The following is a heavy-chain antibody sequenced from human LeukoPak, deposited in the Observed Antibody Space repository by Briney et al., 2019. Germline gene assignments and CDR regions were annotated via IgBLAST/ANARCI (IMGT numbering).Heavy chain of an antibody. CDR3: ASGEVAARPAPLDY. D-gene: IGHD6-6*01. Sequence: GESLKISCKGSGYSFTNYWIGWVRQMPGKGLEWMGIIYPGDSNTKYSPSFQGQVTISADKSIRTAYLQWSSLKASDTAMYYCASGEVAARPAPLDYWGQGTLVIVSS. CDR1: GYSFTNYW. J-gene: IGHJ4*02. CDR2: IYPGDSNT. V-gene: IGHV5-51*01.